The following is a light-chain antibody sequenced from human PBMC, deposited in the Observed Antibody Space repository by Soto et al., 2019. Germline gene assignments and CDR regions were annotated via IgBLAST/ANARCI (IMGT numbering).Light chain of an antibody. CDR1: QSIGNY. CDR3: QQSFGTPWT. J-gene: IGKJ1*01. Sequence: DLQMTQSPSSLSSSVGDRVTITCRASQSIGNYLNWYQQKPGKAPKLLIYAASTLQSGVPSRFTGSGSGTDFTLTISSLRPEDFTTYYCQQSFGTPWTFGQGTKVEV. CDR2: AAS. V-gene: IGKV1-39*01.